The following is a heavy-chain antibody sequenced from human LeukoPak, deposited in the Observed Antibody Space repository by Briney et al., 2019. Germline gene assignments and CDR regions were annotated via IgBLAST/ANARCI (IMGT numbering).Heavy chain of an antibody. CDR3: AKGAYDYIEIGYFDS. J-gene: IGHJ4*02. Sequence: GGSLRLSGAASGFTSSNYAMNWVRQAPGKGLEWVSVLIGSSGSTDYADSVKGRFTISRDNSKNTVFLQMNSLRAEDTAIYYCAKGAYDYIEIGYFDSWGQGTLVTVSS. CDR2: LIGSSGST. D-gene: IGHD5-12*01. CDR1: GFTSSNYA. V-gene: IGHV3-23*01.